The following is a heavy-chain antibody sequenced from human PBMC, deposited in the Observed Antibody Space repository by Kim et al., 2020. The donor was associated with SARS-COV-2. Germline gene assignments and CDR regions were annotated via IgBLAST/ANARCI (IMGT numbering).Heavy chain of an antibody. D-gene: IGHD7-27*01. CDR2: IDGSDGTT. V-gene: IGHV3-23*01. J-gene: IGHJ4*02. Sequence: GGSLRLSCTTSGFTFTGYAMSWVRQAPGKGLEWVSSIDGSDGTTYYVDSVKGRFTISRDNSKSTLYLQMSTLRADDTAVYYCMKGGWGGIWDHWGQGTLGTVSS. CDR1: GFTFTGYA. CDR3: MKGGWGGIWDH.